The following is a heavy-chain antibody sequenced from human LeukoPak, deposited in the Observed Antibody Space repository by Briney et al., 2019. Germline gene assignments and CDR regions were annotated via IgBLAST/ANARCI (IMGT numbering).Heavy chain of an antibody. J-gene: IGHJ4*02. V-gene: IGHV3-64D*06. CDR1: GFTFSSYA. CDR2: IRSIGGST. Sequence: QPGESLRLSCSASGFTFSSYAMHWVRQAPGKGLEYVSGIRSIGGSTNYADSVKGRFTTSRDNSKNTVYLQMSSLRAEDTAVYYCVKDGDSAGWYYYFDYWGQGTLVTVSS. CDR3: VKDGDSAGWYYYFDY. D-gene: IGHD6-19*01.